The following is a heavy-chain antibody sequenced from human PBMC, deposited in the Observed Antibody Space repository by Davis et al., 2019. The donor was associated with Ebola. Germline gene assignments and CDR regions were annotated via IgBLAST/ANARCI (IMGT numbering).Heavy chain of an antibody. Sequence: GESLKISCAASGFKFSDFYVHWIRQAPGKGLEWIARIGGGDHYTNYADSVRGRFTISRDNARDSLYLQMDSLRVEDTAIYYCARDAFSLSRYDTEDHWGQGTLVTVSS. D-gene: IGHD3-9*01. J-gene: IGHJ4*02. CDR2: IGGGDHYT. V-gene: IGHV3-11*06. CDR3: ARDAFSLSRYDTEDH. CDR1: GFKFSDFY.